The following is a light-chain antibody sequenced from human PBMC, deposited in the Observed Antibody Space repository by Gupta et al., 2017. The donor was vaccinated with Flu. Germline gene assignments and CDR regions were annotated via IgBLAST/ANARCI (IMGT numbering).Light chain of an antibody. CDR3: AAWDDSLNVYV. Sequence: QSVLTQPPSASGTPGQRVTISCSGSNSNIGVNTVNWYQQLPGTAPKLLIYSNNLRPSGVPDRFSGSKSGTSASLAISGLQSAAEADYYCAAWDDSLNVYVFGTGTKVTVL. J-gene: IGLJ1*01. CDR1: NSNIGVNT. CDR2: SNN. V-gene: IGLV1-44*01.